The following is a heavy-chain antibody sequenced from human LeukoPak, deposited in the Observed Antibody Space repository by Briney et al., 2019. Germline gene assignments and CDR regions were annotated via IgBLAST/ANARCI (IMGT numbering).Heavy chain of an antibody. Sequence: ASVKVSCKASGYTFTSYVINWVRQATGQGLEWMGWMNPNRGNTGNAQKFKGRVTITRNTSISTAYMELSSLRSEDTALYYCARAFRLSGSYSIPWFHRWVQGTVVTVSS. CDR3: ARAFRLSGSYSIPWFHR. J-gene: IGHJ5*02. V-gene: IGHV1-8*03. D-gene: IGHD1-26*01. CDR2: MNPNRGNT. CDR1: GYTFTSYV.